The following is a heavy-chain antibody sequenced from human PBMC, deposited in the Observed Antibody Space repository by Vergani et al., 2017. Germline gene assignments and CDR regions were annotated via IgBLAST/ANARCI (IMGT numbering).Heavy chain of an antibody. V-gene: IGHV3-21*01. CDR1: GFTFSSYS. D-gene: IGHD2-8*01. CDR3: ARVMSAQTVIFDY. J-gene: IGHJ4*02. CDR2: ISSSSSYI. Sequence: EVQLVESGGGLVKPGGSLRLSCAASGFTFSSYSMNWVRQAPGKGLEWVSSISSSSSYIYYADSVKGRFTISRDNAKNSLYLQMNSLRAEDTAGYYCARVMSAQTVIFDYWGQGTLVTVSS.